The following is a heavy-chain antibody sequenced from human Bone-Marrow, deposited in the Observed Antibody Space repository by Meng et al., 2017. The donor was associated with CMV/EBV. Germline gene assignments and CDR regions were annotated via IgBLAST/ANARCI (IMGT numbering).Heavy chain of an antibody. CDR1: GYTFTGYY. Sequence: ASVKVSCKASGYTFTGYYMHWVRQAPGQGLEWMGWINPNSGGTNYAQKFQGRVTMTRDTSISTAYMELSRQRSDDTAVYYCARGEEIQLWFPTVDYWRQGTLVTVSS. CDR3: ARGEEIQLWFPTVDY. V-gene: IGHV1-2*02. D-gene: IGHD5-18*01. J-gene: IGHJ4*02. CDR2: INPNSGGT.